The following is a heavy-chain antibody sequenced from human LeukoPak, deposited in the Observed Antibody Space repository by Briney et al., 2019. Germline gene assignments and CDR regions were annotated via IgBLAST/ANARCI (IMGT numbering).Heavy chain of an antibody. V-gene: IGHV1-2*02. Sequence: ASVKVSCKASGYTFTGYYMHWVQQAPGQGLEWMGWINPNSGGTNYAQKFQGRVTMTRDTSISTAYMELSRLRSDDTAVYYCAIVVVVPAAIGWFDPWGQGTLVTVSS. CDR2: INPNSGGT. CDR1: GYTFTGYY. CDR3: AIVVVVPAAIGWFDP. J-gene: IGHJ5*02. D-gene: IGHD2-2*01.